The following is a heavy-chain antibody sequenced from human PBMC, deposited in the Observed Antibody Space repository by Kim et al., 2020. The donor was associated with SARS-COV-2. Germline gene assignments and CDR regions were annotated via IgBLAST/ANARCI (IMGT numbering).Heavy chain of an antibody. D-gene: IGHD6-19*01. V-gene: IGHV6-1*01. Sequence: SQTLSLTCAISGDSVSSNSAAWNWIRQSPSRGLEWLGRTYYRSKWYNDYAVSVKSRITINPDTSKNQFSLQLNSVTPEDTAVYYCAKSPSAEQWLDTRPAWYFDLWGRGTLVTVSS. CDR1: GDSVSSNSAA. J-gene: IGHJ2*01. CDR3: AKSPSAEQWLDTRPAWYFDL. CDR2: TYYRSKWYN.